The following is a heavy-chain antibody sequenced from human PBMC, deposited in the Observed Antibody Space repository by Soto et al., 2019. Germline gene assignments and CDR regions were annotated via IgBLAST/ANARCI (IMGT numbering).Heavy chain of an antibody. CDR1: GYTFTGYY. Sequence: GASVKVSCKASGYTFTGYYMHWVRQAPGQGLEWMGWINPNSGGTNYAQKFQGWVTMTRDTSISTAYMELSRLRSDDTAVYYCARGADIVATMDAFYIWGQGTMVTVSS. J-gene: IGHJ3*02. D-gene: IGHD5-12*01. V-gene: IGHV1-2*04. CDR2: INPNSGGT. CDR3: ARGADIVATMDAFYI.